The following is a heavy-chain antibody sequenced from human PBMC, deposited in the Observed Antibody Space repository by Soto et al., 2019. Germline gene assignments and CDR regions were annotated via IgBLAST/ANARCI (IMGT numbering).Heavy chain of an antibody. Sequence: PGGSLRLSCAASGFTFSSYAMHWVRQAPGKGLEWVAVISYDGSNKYYADSVKGRFTISRDNSKNTLYLQMNSLRAEDTAVYYCARDYGAARPYDYWGQGTLVTVS. CDR1: GFTFSSYA. J-gene: IGHJ4*02. D-gene: IGHD6-6*01. CDR3: ARDYGAARPYDY. V-gene: IGHV3-30-3*01. CDR2: ISYDGSNK.